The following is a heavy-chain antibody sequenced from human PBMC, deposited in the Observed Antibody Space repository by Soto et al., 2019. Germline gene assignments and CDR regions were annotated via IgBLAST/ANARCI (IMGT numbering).Heavy chain of an antibody. CDR3: ARDKSGYYGSGSYKRFDY. V-gene: IGHV3-7*05. CDR1: GFTFSSYW. J-gene: IGHJ4*02. Sequence: GGSLRLSCAASGFTFSSYWMSWVRQAPGKGLEWVANIKQDGSEKYYVDSVKGRFTISRDNAKNSLYPQMNSLRAEDTAVYYCARDKSGYYGSGSYKRFDYWGQGTLVTVSS. D-gene: IGHD3-10*01. CDR2: IKQDGSEK.